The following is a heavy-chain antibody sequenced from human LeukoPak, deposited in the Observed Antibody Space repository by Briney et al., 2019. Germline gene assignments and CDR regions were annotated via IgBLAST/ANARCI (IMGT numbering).Heavy chain of an antibody. V-gene: IGHV4-38-2*01. J-gene: IGHJ4*02. CDR3: ARVTYVDDMLYQYFDY. CDR2: IFHSGNS. CDR1: SYSISSGSY. Sequence: SETLSLTCAVSSYSISSGSYWGWIRQSPGKGLEWVGSIFHSGNSYYNPSLKSRLPMSVDPSKNQFSLKLTSVTAADTALYYCARVTYVDDMLYQYFDYWGQGILVTVSS. D-gene: IGHD4-17*01.